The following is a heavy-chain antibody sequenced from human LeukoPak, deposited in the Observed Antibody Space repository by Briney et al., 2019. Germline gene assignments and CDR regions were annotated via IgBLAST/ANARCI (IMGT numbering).Heavy chain of an antibody. Sequence: SETLSLTCTVSGGSISSAGYYWSWIRQHPGKGLEWIGYIYYSGSTYYNPSLKSRITISVDTSKNQFSLKLSSVTAADTAVYYCARRLGAGPLFHIADYFDYWGQGTLVTVSS. V-gene: IGHV4-31*03. CDR2: IYYSGST. CDR3: ARRLGAGPLFHIADYFDY. J-gene: IGHJ4*02. D-gene: IGHD1-26*01. CDR1: GGSISSAGYY.